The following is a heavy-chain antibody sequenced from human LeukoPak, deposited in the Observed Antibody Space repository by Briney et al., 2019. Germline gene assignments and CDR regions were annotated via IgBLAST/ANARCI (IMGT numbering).Heavy chain of an antibody. CDR1: GDILSSYI. J-gene: IGHJ6*03. CDR2: LISMFGSS. V-gene: IGHV1-69*13. CDR3: ARVGSSRGSLPNSYHYMDV. D-gene: IGHD1-26*01. Sequence: AVKVTFMACGDILSSYIISGVGPAPGQGLAWMGGLISMFGSSNYARKFQSRVTITSDQCTSTAYMELSSMSSEDTAVYYCARVGSSRGSLPNSYHYMDVWGKGTRVTVSS.